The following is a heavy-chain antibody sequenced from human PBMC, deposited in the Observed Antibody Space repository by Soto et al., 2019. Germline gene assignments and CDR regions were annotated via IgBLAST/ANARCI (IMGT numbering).Heavy chain of an antibody. Sequence: PSETLSLTCTVSGGSISSYYWSWIRQPPGKGLEWIGYIYYSGSTNYNPSLKSRVTISVDTSKNQFSLKLSSVTAADPAVYYCASRYRSCFAYSGQGTLVTVSS. J-gene: IGHJ4*02. V-gene: IGHV4-59*08. CDR3: ASRYRSCFAY. CDR1: GGSISSYY. D-gene: IGHD2-2*01. CDR2: IYYSGST.